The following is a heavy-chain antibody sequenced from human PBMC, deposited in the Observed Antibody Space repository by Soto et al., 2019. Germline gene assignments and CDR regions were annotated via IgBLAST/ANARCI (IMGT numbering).Heavy chain of an antibody. CDR2: ISAYNGNT. J-gene: IGHJ6*02. D-gene: IGHD4-4*01. CDR3: ARDRWGDYSNSHYYYYYGMDV. V-gene: IGHV1-18*01. Sequence: GASVKVSCKASGYTFTSYGISWVRQAPGQGLEWMGWISAYNGNTNYAQKLQGRVTMTTDTSTSTAYMELRSLRSDDTAVYYCARDRWGDYSNSHYYYYYGMDVWGQGTTVTVSS. CDR1: GYTFTSYG.